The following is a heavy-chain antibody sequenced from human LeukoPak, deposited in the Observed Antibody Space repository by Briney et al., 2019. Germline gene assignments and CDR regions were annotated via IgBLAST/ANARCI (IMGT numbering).Heavy chain of an antibody. Sequence: SETLSLTCTISGGSISSYYWSWIRQPPGKGLEWIGYIYYTGSTNHNPSLKSRVTISVDTSKNQFSLKLSSVTAADTAVYYCARVVYSGYDFRGAMDVWGKGTTVTVSS. CDR2: IYYTGST. J-gene: IGHJ6*03. CDR1: GGSISSYY. D-gene: IGHD5-12*01. V-gene: IGHV4-59*01. CDR3: ARVVYSGYDFRGAMDV.